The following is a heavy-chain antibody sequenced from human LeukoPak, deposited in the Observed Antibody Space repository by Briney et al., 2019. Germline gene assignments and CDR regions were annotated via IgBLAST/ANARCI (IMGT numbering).Heavy chain of an antibody. Sequence: ASVKVSCKASGGTFSSYAISWVRQAPGQGLEWMGWISAYNGNTNYAQKLQGRVTMTTDTSTSTAYMELRSLRSDDTAVYYCASQQLDYYYGMDVWGQGTTVTVSS. CDR3: ASQQLDYYYGMDV. CDR2: ISAYNGNT. CDR1: GGTFSSYA. D-gene: IGHD6-13*01. J-gene: IGHJ6*02. V-gene: IGHV1-18*01.